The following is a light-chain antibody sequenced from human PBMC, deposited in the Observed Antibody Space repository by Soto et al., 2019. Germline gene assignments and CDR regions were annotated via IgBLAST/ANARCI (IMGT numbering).Light chain of an antibody. CDR3: QQYNNWPLT. V-gene: IGKV3-15*01. Sequence: EIVMTQSPATLSVSPGERATLSCRASQSVSSNLAWYQQNPGQAPRLLIYGASTRATGIPARFSGSGSGTEFTLTISSLQSEDFAVYYCQQYNNWPLTVAGGTKVEIK. CDR2: GAS. J-gene: IGKJ4*01. CDR1: QSVSSN.